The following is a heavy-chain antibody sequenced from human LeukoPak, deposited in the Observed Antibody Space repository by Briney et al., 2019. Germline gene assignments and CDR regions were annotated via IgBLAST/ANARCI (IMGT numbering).Heavy chain of an antibody. CDR1: GFTFSSYA. CDR2: ISYDGSNK. D-gene: IGHD3-9*01. V-gene: IGHV3-30-3*01. J-gene: IGHJ6*02. CDR3: ARGVGYDILTGSMDV. Sequence: GRSLRLSCAASGFTFSSYAMHWVRQAPGKGLEWVAVISYDGSNKYYADSVKGRLTISRDNSKNTLYLQMNSLRAEDTAVYYCARGVGYDILTGSMDVWGQGTTVTVSS.